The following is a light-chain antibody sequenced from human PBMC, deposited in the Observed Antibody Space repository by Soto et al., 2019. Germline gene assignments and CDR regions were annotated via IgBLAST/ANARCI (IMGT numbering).Light chain of an antibody. CDR2: GAS. CDR3: QQYGSSPIT. Sequence: EIVLRQSPGTLSLSPGERATLPCRASQSVSSNLAWYQQKPGQAPRLLIYGASSRATGIPDRFSGSGSGTDFTLTISRLEPEDFAVYYCQQYGSSPITFGQGTRLEI. J-gene: IGKJ5*01. V-gene: IGKV3-20*01. CDR1: QSVSSN.